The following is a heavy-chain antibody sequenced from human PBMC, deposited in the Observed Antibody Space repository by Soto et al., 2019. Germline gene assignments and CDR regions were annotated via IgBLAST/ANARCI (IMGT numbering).Heavy chain of an antibody. D-gene: IGHD1-20*01. CDR3: ARVERGITGTTWWSDP. V-gene: IGHV4-31*03. J-gene: IGHJ5*02. Sequence: QVQLQESGPGLVKPSQTLSLTCTVSGGSISSGGYYWSWIRQHPGKGLEWIGYIYYSGSTYYNPSLKSRVTISVDTSKNQFSLKLSSVTAADTAVYYCARVERGITGTTWWSDPWGQGTLVTVSS. CDR2: IYYSGST. CDR1: GGSISSGGYY.